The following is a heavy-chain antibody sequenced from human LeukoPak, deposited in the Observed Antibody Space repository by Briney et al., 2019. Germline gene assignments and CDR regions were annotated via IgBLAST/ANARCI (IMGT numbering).Heavy chain of an antibody. CDR1: GFTFSSYG. J-gene: IGHJ5*02. CDR2: TKPDGSET. Sequence: PGGSLRLSCAASGFTFSSYGMHWVRQAPGKGLEWLANTKPDGSETHYVDSVKGRFTVSRDNAKNSLYLQVDSLRADDTAVYYCARYSSSSSVVALGQGALVTVSS. CDR3: ARYSSSSSVVA. D-gene: IGHD6-13*01. V-gene: IGHV3-7*01.